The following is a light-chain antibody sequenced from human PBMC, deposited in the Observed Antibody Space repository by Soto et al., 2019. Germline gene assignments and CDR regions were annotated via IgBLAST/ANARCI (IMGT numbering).Light chain of an antibody. CDR2: DVS. V-gene: IGLV2-14*03. CDR1: SRDVGGYDY. CDR3: SSYTSTIFML. Sequence: QSVLTQPASVSGSPGQSITISCTGTSRDVGGYDYVSWFQQHPGKAPKLMIYDVSNRPSGVSNRFSGSKSGNTASLTISGLQAEDEADYYCSSYTSTIFMLFGGGTKVTVL. J-gene: IGLJ2*01.